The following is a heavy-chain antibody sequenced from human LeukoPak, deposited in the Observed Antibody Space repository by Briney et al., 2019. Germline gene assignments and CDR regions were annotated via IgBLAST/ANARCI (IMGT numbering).Heavy chain of an antibody. J-gene: IGHJ6*02. CDR1: GGSISSGSYY. Sequence: PSETLSLTCSVSGGSISSGSYYWNWIRQPAGKGLEWIGRIYTSGGTKYNPSLRSRVTISVDTSKNQFSLKLSSVTAADTAVYYCARDKLTVTSAYYYYGMDVWGQGTTVTVSS. V-gene: IGHV4-61*02. D-gene: IGHD4-17*01. CDR3: ARDKLTVTSAYYYYGMDV. CDR2: IYTSGGT.